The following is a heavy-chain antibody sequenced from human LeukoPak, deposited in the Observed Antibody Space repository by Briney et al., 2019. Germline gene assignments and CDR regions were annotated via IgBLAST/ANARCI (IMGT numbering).Heavy chain of an antibody. CDR3: ARGFALDF. Sequence: SQTLSLTCDISGDTVSSNSAAWNCIRQSPSRGLEWLGRTYYRYKWYYDYAVSVKSRITISPDTSKNQFSMQLNSVTADDTAVYYCARGFALDFWGQGTMVTVSS. J-gene: IGHJ3*01. CDR2: TYYRYKWYY. V-gene: IGHV6-1*01. CDR1: GDTVSSNSAA.